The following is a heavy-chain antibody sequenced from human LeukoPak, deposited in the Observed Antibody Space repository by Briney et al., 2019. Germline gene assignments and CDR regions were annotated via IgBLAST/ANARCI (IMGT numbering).Heavy chain of an antibody. D-gene: IGHD2-21*01. Sequence: SVKVSCKASGGTFSSYTISWVRQAPGQGLEWMGRSIPILGIANYAQKFQGRVTITADKSTSTAYMELSSLRSEDTAVYYCARDPIVVVQKQQYYFDYWGQGTLVNVSS. V-gene: IGHV1-69*04. J-gene: IGHJ4*02. CDR1: GGTFSSYT. CDR2: SIPILGIA. CDR3: ARDPIVVVQKQQYYFDY.